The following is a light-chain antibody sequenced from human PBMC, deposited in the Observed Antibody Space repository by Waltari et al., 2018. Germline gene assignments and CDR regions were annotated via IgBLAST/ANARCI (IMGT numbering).Light chain of an antibody. CDR3: QQSYSTPLT. V-gene: IGKV1-39*01. Sequence: DIQMTQSPSSLSASVGDRVTIPCRASQSITNYLNWYQQKPGKAPKLLSYAQSSLQSGVPSRFSGSRSWTDFTLTISSLQPEDFATYYCQQSYSTPLTFGGGTKVEIK. CDR1: QSITNY. J-gene: IGKJ4*01. CDR2: AQS.